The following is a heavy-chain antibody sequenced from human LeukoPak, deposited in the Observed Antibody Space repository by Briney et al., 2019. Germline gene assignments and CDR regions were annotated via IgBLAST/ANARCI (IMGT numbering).Heavy chain of an antibody. CDR2: INHSGST. V-gene: IGHV4-34*01. Sequence: SETLSLTCAVYGGSFSGYYWSWIRQPPGKGLEWIGEINHSGSTNYNPSLKSRVTISVDTSKNQFSLKLSSVTAADTAVYYCARDRYSYGPWGVYYYYYMDVWGKGTTVTVSS. CDR1: GGSFSGYY. D-gene: IGHD5-18*01. CDR3: ARDRYSYGPWGVYYYYYMDV. J-gene: IGHJ6*03.